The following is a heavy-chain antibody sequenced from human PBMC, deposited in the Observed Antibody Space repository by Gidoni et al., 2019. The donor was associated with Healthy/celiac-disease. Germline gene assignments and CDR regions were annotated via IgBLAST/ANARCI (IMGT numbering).Heavy chain of an antibody. CDR1: GGSISSSSYY. CDR2: IYYSGST. V-gene: IGHV4-39*01. CDR3: ARHHAEDGYNPPADY. D-gene: IGHD5-12*01. J-gene: IGHJ4*02. Sequence: QLQLQESGPGLVKPSETLSLTCTVSGGSISSSSYYWGWIRQPPGKGLEWIGSIYYSGSTYYNPSLKSRVTISVDTSKNQFSLKLSSVTAADTAVYYCARHHAEDGYNPPADYWGQGTLVTVSS.